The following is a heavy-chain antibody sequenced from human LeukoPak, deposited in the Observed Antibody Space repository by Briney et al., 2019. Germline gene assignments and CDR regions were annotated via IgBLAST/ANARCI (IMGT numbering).Heavy chain of an antibody. J-gene: IGHJ6*03. V-gene: IGHV4-61*01. CDR3: AREVATPRRGYYMDV. CDR1: GDSVSSSSYY. D-gene: IGHD5-12*01. CDR2: IYYSGST. Sequence: SETLSLTCTVSGDSVSSSSYYWSWIRQPPGKGLEWIGYIYYSGSTNYNPSLKSRVTISVDTSKNQFSLKLSSVTAADTAVYYCAREVATPRRGYYMDVWGKGTTVTVSS.